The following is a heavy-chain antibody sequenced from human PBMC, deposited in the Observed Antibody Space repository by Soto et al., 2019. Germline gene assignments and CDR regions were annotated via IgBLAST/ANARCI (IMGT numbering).Heavy chain of an antibody. CDR2: IIPILGIA. CDR3: ARVAYYYGSTGGDYYYYGMDV. J-gene: IGHJ6*02. CDR1: GYTFTSYA. V-gene: IGHV1-69*04. Sequence: SVKVSCKASGYTFTSYAMHWVRQAPGQGLEWMGRIIPILGIANYAQKFQGRVTITADKSTSTAYMELRSLRSDDTAVYYCARVAYYYGSTGGDYYYYGMDVWGQGTTVTVSS. D-gene: IGHD3-10*01.